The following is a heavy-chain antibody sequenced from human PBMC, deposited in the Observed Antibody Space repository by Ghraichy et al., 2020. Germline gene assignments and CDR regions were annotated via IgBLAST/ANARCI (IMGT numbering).Heavy chain of an antibody. Sequence: GGSLRLSCTASGFTFSTYAVSWVRQTPGKGLQWVSTVSGGAGNTYYADSVKGRFTISRHNSKNTLYLQMNSLRAEDTAVYYCAKSVYSYDSGGYYSGAFDFWGQGTMFNVAS. CDR3: AKSVYSYDSGGYYSGAFDF. J-gene: IGHJ3*01. CDR1: GFTFSTYA. D-gene: IGHD3-22*01. CDR2: VSGGAGNT. V-gene: IGHV3-23*01.